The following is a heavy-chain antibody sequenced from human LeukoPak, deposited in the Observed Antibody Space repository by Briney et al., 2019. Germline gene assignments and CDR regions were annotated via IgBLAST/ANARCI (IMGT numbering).Heavy chain of an antibody. J-gene: IGHJ4*02. CDR2: ISTSGSTI. CDR1: GFSFSSYE. CDR3: TRLHGAYPIDF. V-gene: IGHV3-48*03. D-gene: IGHD4/OR15-4a*01. Sequence: GGSLRLSCAASGFSFSSYEMNWVRQAPGKGREWVSYISTSGSTIYYADSVKGRFTISRDNAKNSVYLQMNSPRAEDTAVYYCTRLHGAYPIDFWGQGTLVTVSS.